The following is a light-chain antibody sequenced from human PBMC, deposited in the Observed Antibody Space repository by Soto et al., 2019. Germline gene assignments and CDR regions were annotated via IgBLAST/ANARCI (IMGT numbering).Light chain of an antibody. V-gene: IGLV4-69*01. CDR3: QTWVTGIHI. J-gene: IGLJ2*01. CDR2: LNSDGSH. CDR1: SGHSNYA. Sequence: QLVLTQSPSASASLGASVKLTCTLSSGHSNYAIAWHQQQPEKGPRFLMKLNSDGSHSKGDGIPDRFSGSSSGAERYLTXXXXXXXXXXDYYCQTWVTGIHIFGGGTKLTVL.